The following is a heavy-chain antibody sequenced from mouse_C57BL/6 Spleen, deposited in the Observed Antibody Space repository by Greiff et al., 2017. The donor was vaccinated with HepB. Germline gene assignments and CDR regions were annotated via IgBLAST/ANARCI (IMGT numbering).Heavy chain of an antibody. J-gene: IGHJ2*01. CDR1: GYSITSGYD. V-gene: IGHV3-1*01. Sequence: EVKLVESGPGMVKPSQSLSLTCTVTGYSITSGYDWHWIRHFPGNKLEWMGYISYSGSTNYNPSLKSRISITHDTSKNHFFLKLNSVTTEDTATYYCARALTGDLDYWGQGTTLTVSS. CDR3: ARALTGDLDY. CDR2: ISYSGST. D-gene: IGHD4-1*01.